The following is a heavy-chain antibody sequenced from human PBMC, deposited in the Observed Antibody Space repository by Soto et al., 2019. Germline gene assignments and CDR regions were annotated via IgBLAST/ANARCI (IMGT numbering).Heavy chain of an antibody. Sequence: DVQLVESGGGLVKPGGSLRLSCAASGFTFSSYSMNWVRQAPGKGLEWVSSISSSSSYIYYADSVKGRFTISRDNAKNSLYLQMNSLRAEDTAVYYCAREDIVVVPAAISWGQGTMVTVSS. CDR2: ISSSSSYI. J-gene: IGHJ3*01. CDR3: AREDIVVVPAAIS. CDR1: GFTFSSYS. D-gene: IGHD2-2*01. V-gene: IGHV3-21*01.